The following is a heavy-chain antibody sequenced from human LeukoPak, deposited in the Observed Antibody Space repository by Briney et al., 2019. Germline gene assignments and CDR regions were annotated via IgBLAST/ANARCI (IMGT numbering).Heavy chain of an antibody. CDR2: IFYSGST. V-gene: IGHV4-39*01. CDR1: DGSIYSSSYY. Sequence: SETLSLTYNVFDGSIYSSSYYWAWIRQPPGKGLEWIGSIFYSGSTYYNPSPKSRVTISVDTSKNQFSLKLTSVTVADTAVYYCARLDRTMGTIESWGQGTLVTVSS. D-gene: IGHD5-18*01. CDR3: ARLDRTMGTIES. J-gene: IGHJ4*02.